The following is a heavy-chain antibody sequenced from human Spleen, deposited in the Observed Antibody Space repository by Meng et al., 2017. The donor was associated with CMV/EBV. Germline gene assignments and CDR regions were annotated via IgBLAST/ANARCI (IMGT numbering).Heavy chain of an antibody. CDR1: SISSYY. J-gene: IGHJ5*02. D-gene: IGHD3-22*01. Sequence: SISSYYWSWIRQPPGKGLEWIGYFYYSGNTIYNPSLKSRATISVDTSKNQLSLRLSSVTAADTAVYYCARDIPHCVTTDCPGVWFDPWGQGTLVTVSS. V-gene: IGHV4-59*01. CDR3: ARDIPHCVTTDCPGVWFDP. CDR2: FYYSGNT.